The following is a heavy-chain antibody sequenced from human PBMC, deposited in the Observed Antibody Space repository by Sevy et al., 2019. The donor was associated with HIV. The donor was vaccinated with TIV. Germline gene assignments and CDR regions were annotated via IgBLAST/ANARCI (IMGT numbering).Heavy chain of an antibody. CDR1: GFTFSDYY. V-gene: IGHV3-11*04. J-gene: IGHJ6*03. D-gene: IGHD6-13*01. Sequence: GGSLRLSCAASGFTFSDYYMSWIRQAPGKGLEWVSYISSSGSTIYYADSVKGRFTISRDNAKNSLYLQMNSLRAEDTAVYYCAREGYSSSWYKYYYYYMDVWGEGTTVTVSS. CDR2: ISSSGSTI. CDR3: AREGYSSSWYKYYYYYMDV.